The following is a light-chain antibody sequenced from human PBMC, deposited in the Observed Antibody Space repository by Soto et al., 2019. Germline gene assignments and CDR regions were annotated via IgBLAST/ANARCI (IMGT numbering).Light chain of an antibody. CDR2: DNN. V-gene: IGLV1-51*01. Sequence: QSVLTQPPSVSAAPGQTVTISCSGSSSNIGNNYVSWYQQFPGTAPKLLIYDNNKRPSGIPDRFSGSKSGTSATLGITGLQTGDEADYYCGTWDDSLSAHVVFGGGTKVTVL. J-gene: IGLJ2*01. CDR3: GTWDDSLSAHVV. CDR1: SSNIGNNY.